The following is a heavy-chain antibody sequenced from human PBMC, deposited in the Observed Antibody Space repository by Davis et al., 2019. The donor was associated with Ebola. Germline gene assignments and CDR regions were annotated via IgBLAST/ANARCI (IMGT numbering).Heavy chain of an antibody. J-gene: IGHJ3*02. Sequence: GESLKISCAASGFTFSDHYMSWVRQAPGKGLEWVSTLGTSADTYYADSVKGRFTISRDNSKNTLYLQMNGLRVEDTAIYYCAKDTSNIWFDIWGQGTNVTVSS. CDR3: AKDTSNIWFDI. CDR1: GFTFSDHY. CDR2: LGTSADT. V-gene: IGHV3-23*01. D-gene: IGHD1-26*01.